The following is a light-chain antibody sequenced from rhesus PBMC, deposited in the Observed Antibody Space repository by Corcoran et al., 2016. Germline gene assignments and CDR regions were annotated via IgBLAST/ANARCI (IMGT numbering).Light chain of an antibody. CDR2: KAS. CDR3: QQYSSRPHS. CDR1: QGISSW. J-gene: IGKJ2*01. V-gene: IGKV1-22*01. Sequence: DIQMTQSPSSLSASVGDTVTITCRASQGISSWLAWYQQKPGKAPKLLIYKASSFQSGVPSRFSGSGSGTDFTFTISSLQSEDLSTYYCQQYSSRPHSFGQGTKVEIK.